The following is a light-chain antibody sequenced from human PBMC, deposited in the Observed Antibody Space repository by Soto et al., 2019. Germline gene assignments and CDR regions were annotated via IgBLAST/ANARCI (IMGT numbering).Light chain of an antibody. Sequence: IQLTQSPSSLSASVGDRVTITCRASQDISHYVAWYQQKPGKAPKVLIYEASTLQSGVASRFSGSGSGTDFTLTISSLQPEDFATYYCQQVKNNLPLTFGGGTKVEIK. CDR2: EAS. J-gene: IGKJ4*01. CDR1: QDISHY. CDR3: QQVKNNLPLT. V-gene: IGKV1-9*01.